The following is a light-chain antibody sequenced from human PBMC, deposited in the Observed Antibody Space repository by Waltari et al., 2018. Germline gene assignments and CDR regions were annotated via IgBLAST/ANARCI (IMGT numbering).Light chain of an antibody. Sequence: QSALTQPRSVSGSPGLSVTVSCPGTSSDVGGYDYISCCQQHPGKAPKLMIYDGSTRPAGVPDRFSGSKSGNTASLTISGLQAEDEADYYCCSYAGSYTYVFGTGTKVTVL. J-gene: IGLJ1*01. CDR2: DGS. CDR3: CSYAGSYTYV. V-gene: IGLV2-11*01. CDR1: SSDVGGYDY.